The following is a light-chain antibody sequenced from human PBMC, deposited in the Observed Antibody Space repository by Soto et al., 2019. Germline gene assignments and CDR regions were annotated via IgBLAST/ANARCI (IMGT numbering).Light chain of an antibody. CDR3: QQYAESPIT. CDR1: ETIKKNY. Sequence: EMVFTQSPGSLSLSPGEGSTLSCRASETIKKNYLAWYQQQPDQAPRLLIYAASRRATGIPDRFSGGGSGTDFTLTISRLEPEDIAVFYCQQYAESPITFGQGTRLEIK. V-gene: IGKV3-20*01. J-gene: IGKJ5*01. CDR2: AAS.